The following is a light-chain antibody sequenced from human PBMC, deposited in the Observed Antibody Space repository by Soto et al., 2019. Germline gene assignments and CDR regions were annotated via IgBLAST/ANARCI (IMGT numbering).Light chain of an antibody. CDR1: RDISSW. J-gene: IGKJ5*01. V-gene: IGKV1D-12*01. CDR2: AAS. CDR3: QQTHSFPPT. Sequence: DIQMTQSPSSVSASVGDSVPITCRASRDISSWLAWYQQRPGKAPKLLIYAASTLRSGIPLRFSGSASGTEFTLTISSLQREDFATSYCQQTHSFPPTFGQGTRLEI.